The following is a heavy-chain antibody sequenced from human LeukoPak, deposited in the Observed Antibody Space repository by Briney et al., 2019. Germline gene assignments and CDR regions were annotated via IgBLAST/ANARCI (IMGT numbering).Heavy chain of an antibody. CDR1: GGSISSYY. Sequence: SETLSLTCTASGGSISSYYWSWIRQPPGKGLEWIGYIYYSGSINYNPSLKSRVTISVDTSKNQLSLKLSSVTAADTAVYYCARYHRGSYYFDYWGQGTLVTVSS. CDR2: IYYSGSI. CDR3: ARYHRGSYYFDY. J-gene: IGHJ4*02. V-gene: IGHV4-59*01. D-gene: IGHD1-26*01.